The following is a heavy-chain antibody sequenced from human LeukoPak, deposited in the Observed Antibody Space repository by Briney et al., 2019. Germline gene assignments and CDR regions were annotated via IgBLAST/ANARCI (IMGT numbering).Heavy chain of an antibody. CDR1: GYTFTVYY. V-gene: IGHV1-2*02. Sequence: ASLKVSCKASGYTFTVYYMHWVRQAPGQGLEWLGWINPNSGGTNYAQTFQDRVTMTRDTSISTAYMELSSLTSADSAVYYCAKNFFGSGSYVLVFDPWGQGTLVTVSS. J-gene: IGHJ5*02. CDR2: INPNSGGT. D-gene: IGHD3-10*01. CDR3: AKNFFGSGSYVLVFDP.